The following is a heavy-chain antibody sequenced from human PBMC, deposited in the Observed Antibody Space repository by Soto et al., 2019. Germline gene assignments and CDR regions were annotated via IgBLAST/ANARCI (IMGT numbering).Heavy chain of an antibody. D-gene: IGHD4-17*01. Sequence: PSETLSLTCTVSGGSISSSSYYWGWIRQPPGKGLEWIGSIYYSGSTYYNPSLKSRVTISVDTSKNQFSLKLSSVTAADTAVYYCAIKTTVTTQVYDKYYYYYYGMDVWGQGTTVTVSS. CDR1: GGSISSSSYY. J-gene: IGHJ6*02. V-gene: IGHV4-39*01. CDR2: IYYSGST. CDR3: AIKTTVTTQVYDKYYYYYYGMDV.